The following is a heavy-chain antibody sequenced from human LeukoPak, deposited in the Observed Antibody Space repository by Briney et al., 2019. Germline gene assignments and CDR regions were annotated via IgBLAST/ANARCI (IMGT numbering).Heavy chain of an antibody. V-gene: IGHV3-53*01. CDR2: IYSGGST. D-gene: IGHD3-10*01. CDR3: AGGRGLGSFRFDY. Sequence: GGSLRLSCAASGFTVSSNYMSWVRQAPGKGLEWVSVIYSGGSTYYADSVKGRFTISRDNSKNTLYLQMNSLTAEDTAVYYCAGGRGLGSFRFDYWGQGTLVTVSS. CDR1: GFTVSSNY. J-gene: IGHJ4*02.